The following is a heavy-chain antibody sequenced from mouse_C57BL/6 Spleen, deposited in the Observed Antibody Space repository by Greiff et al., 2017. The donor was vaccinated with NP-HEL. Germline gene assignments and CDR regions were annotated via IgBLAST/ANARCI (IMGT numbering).Heavy chain of an antibody. CDR2: IYPGSGST. V-gene: IGHV1-55*01. J-gene: IGHJ2*01. D-gene: IGHD2-4*01. CDR3: ARDDYDYDVLFDY. CDR1: GYTFTSYW. Sequence: VQLQQPGAELVKPGASVKMSCKASGYTFTSYWITWVKQRPGQGLAWIGDIYPGSGSTNYNEKFKSKATLTVDTSSSTAYMQLSSLTSEDSAVYYCARDDYDYDVLFDYWGQGTTLTVSS.